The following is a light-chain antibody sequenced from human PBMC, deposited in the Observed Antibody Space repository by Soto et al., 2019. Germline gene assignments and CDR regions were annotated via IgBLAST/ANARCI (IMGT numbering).Light chain of an antibody. CDR1: PSVTNY. Sequence: IVLTQSPAALSLSPGKRATLSCRASPSVTNYLAWYQQKPGQAPRLLIYGAFNRATGIPATFSGSGSGTDFTLTISSLEPEDFAVYYCQQRNIWPPVTFGQGTRLEI. CDR3: QQRNIWPPVT. J-gene: IGKJ5*01. CDR2: GAF. V-gene: IGKV3-11*01.